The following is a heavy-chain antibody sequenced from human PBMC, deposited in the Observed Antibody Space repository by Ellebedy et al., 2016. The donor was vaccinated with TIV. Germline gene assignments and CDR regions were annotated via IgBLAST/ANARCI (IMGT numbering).Heavy chain of an antibody. V-gene: IGHV3-30*02. D-gene: IGHD1-26*01. CDR2: IRYDGSNK. CDR3: AKDRDPWRGAYFDY. CDR1: GFTFSSYG. Sequence: GESLKISCAASGFTFSSYGMHWVRQAPGKGLEWVAFIRYDGSNKYYADSVKGRFTISRDNSKNTLYLQMNSLRAEDTAVYYCAKDRDPWRGAYFDYWGQGTLVTVSS. J-gene: IGHJ4*02.